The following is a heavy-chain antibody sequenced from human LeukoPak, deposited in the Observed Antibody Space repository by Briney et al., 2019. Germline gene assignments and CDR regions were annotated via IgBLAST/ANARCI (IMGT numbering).Heavy chain of an antibody. J-gene: IGHJ4*02. CDR1: GGTFSSYA. CDR3: ARYYGSGSYYISIYDYVWGSYPPHFDY. Sequence: SVKVSCKASGGTFSSYAISWVRQAPGQGLEWMGGIIPIFGTANYAQKFQGRVTMTRNTSISTAYMELSSLRSEDTAVYYCARYYGSGSYYISIYDYVWGSYPPHFDYWGQGTLVTVSS. V-gene: IGHV1-69*05. D-gene: IGHD3-16*02. CDR2: IIPIFGTA.